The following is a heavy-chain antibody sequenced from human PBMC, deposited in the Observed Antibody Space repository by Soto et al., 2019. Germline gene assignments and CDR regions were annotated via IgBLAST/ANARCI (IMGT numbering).Heavy chain of an antibody. D-gene: IGHD2-21*01. CDR1: GFSFTGYY. Sequence: ASVKVSCKASGFSFTGYYIHWLRPAPGQGPEWMGWINAHSGGTEYAQKFQGRVTLTRDTSIATAYLTLTSLHSDDTALYYCAKGLTRQRAYCLDPWGQGTQVTVSS. CDR2: INAHSGGT. J-gene: IGHJ5*02. CDR3: AKGLTRQRAYCLDP. V-gene: IGHV1-2*02.